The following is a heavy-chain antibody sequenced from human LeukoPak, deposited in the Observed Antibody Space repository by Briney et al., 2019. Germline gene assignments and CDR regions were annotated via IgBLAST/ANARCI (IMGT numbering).Heavy chain of an antibody. Sequence: GGSLRLSCTASGFSFSNYWMSWVRQAPGKGLEWVASIKQDESEKYYVDSVKGRFTTSRDNAKSSLYLQMNALRGEDTAVYYCARLVGDVTTWDCWGQGTLVTVSS. D-gene: IGHD1-26*01. CDR3: ARLVGDVTTWDC. CDR2: IKQDESEK. J-gene: IGHJ4*02. CDR1: GFSFSNYW. V-gene: IGHV3-7*03.